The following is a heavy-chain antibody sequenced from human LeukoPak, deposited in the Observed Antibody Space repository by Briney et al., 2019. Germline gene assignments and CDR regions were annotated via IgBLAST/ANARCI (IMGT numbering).Heavy chain of an antibody. CDR1: GYTFTGYY. Sequence: ASVKVSCKAFGYTFTGYYVHWVRQAPGQGLEWMGWINTNTGNPTYAQGFTGRFVFSLDTSVSTAYLLISSLKAEDTAVYYCARAYQPLGGLSLPDYWGQGTLVTVSS. D-gene: IGHD3-16*02. CDR2: INTNTGNP. J-gene: IGHJ4*02. CDR3: ARAYQPLGGLSLPDY. V-gene: IGHV7-4-1*02.